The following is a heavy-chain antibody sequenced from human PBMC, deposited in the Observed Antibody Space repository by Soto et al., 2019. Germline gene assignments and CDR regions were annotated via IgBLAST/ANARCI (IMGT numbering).Heavy chain of an antibody. Sequence: SETLSLTCSVSGGSISGHYWSWVRQTPGKGLEWIGYMYYSGSTNYNPSLKSRVTISVDTSKNHFSLRAEDTAVYYCARDLRAPLVATAMPYYMDVWGKGTMVTVSS. D-gene: IGHD2-21*02. CDR2: MYYSGST. CDR1: GGSISGHY. J-gene: IGHJ6*03. CDR3: ARDLRAPLVATAMPYYMDV. V-gene: IGHV4-59*11.